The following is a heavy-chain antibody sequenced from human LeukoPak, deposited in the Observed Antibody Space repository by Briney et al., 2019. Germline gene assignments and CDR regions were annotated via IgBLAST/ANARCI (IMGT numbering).Heavy chain of an antibody. CDR1: GGTFSSYA. Sequence: GASVKVSCKASGGTFSSYAISWVRQAPGQGPEWMGRIIPIFGIANYAQKFQGRVTITADKSTSTAYMELSSLRSEDTAVYYCATYYYDSSGYFRNWGQGTLVTVSS. D-gene: IGHD3-22*01. CDR2: IIPIFGIA. J-gene: IGHJ1*01. CDR3: ATYYYDSSGYFRN. V-gene: IGHV1-69*04.